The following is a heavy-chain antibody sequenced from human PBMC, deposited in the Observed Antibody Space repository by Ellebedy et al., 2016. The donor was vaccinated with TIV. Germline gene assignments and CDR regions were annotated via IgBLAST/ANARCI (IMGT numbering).Heavy chain of an antibody. Sequence: ASVKVSXXVSGYTLTELSMHWVRQAPGKGLEWMGGFDPEDGETIYAQKFQGRVTMTEDTSTDTAYMELSSLRSEDTAVYYCATVGYYGSGSYLPILVGAFDIWGQGTMVTVSS. V-gene: IGHV1-24*01. CDR2: FDPEDGET. CDR3: ATVGYYGSGSYLPILVGAFDI. CDR1: GYTLTELS. J-gene: IGHJ3*02. D-gene: IGHD3-10*01.